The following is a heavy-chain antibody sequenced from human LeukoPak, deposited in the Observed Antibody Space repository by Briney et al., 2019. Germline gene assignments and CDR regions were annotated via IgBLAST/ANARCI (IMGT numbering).Heavy chain of an antibody. CDR3: ARALYDIPTVFDY. Sequence: PGGSLRLSCAASGFTFSSYSMNWVCQAPGKGLEWVSSISSSSSYIYYADSVKGRFTISRDNAKNSLYLQMNSLRAEDTAVYYCARALYDIPTVFDYWGQGTLVTVSS. CDR1: GFTFSSYS. CDR2: ISSSSSYI. J-gene: IGHJ4*02. D-gene: IGHD3-9*01. V-gene: IGHV3-21*01.